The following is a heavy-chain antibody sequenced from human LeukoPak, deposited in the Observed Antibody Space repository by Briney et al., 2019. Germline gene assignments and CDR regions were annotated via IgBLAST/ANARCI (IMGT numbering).Heavy chain of an antibody. D-gene: IGHD1-14*01. V-gene: IGHV4-59*01. J-gene: IGHJ1*01. Sequence: SETLSLTCAVYGGSFSGYYWSWIRQPPGKGLEWIGYIYYSGSTNYNPSLKSRVTISVDTSKNQFSLKLSSVTAADTAVYYCARAGSVSLPFRHWGQGTLVTVSS. CDR1: GGSFSGYY. CDR3: ARAGSVSLPFRH. CDR2: IYYSGST.